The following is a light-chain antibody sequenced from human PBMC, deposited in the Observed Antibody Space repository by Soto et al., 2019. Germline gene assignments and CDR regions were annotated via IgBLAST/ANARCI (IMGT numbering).Light chain of an antibody. CDR3: QQSYSTLWT. CDR2: AAS. CDR1: QSISSY. V-gene: IGKV1-39*01. Sequence: DIQMTQSPSSLSASVGDRVTITCRASQSISSYLNWYQQKPGKAPKLLIYAASSLQSGVPSRFSGSGSGRHFTLTTSSLQPEDFATYYCQQSYSTLWTFGQGTKVEIK. J-gene: IGKJ1*01.